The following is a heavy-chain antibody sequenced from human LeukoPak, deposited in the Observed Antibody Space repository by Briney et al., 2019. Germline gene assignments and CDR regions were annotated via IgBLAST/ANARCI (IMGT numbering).Heavy chain of an antibody. J-gene: IGHJ5*02. CDR2: IYWDDDK. D-gene: IGHD3-3*01. Sequence: SGPTLVNPTQTLTLTCTFSGFSLSTSGVGVGRIRQPPGKALEWLALIYWDDDKRYSPSLKSRLTITKDTSKNQVVLTMTNMDPVDTATYYCAHSSAYYDFWSGYRTSYNWFDPWGQGTLVTVSS. CDR1: GFSLSTSGVG. CDR3: AHSSAYYDFWSGYRTSYNWFDP. V-gene: IGHV2-5*02.